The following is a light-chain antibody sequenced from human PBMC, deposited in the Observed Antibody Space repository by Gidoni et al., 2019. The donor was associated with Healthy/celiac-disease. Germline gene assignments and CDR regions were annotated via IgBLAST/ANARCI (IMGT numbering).Light chain of an antibody. CDR3: RQYNNWPPLT. CDR2: DAS. Sequence: LVMTQSPATLPVSPVERATPSCRAHQSVSSNLAWYQQKPGQAPKPLIYDASTRATSIPARFISSGSGTEFTLTISSLQSEDFAVYYCRQYNNWPPLTFGGGTKVEIK. J-gene: IGKJ4*01. V-gene: IGKV3-15*01. CDR1: QSVSSN.